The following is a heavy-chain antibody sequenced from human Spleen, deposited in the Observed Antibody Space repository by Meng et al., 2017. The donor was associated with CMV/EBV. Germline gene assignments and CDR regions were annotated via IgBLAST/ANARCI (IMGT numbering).Heavy chain of an antibody. CDR2: INPASGGT. D-gene: IGHD3-3*01. V-gene: IGHV1-2*02. J-gene: IGHJ4*02. Sequence: NVSCKAFGYPFTTHYLHWVRQAPGQGLEWMGWINPASGGTKYAQTFQGRGTLTRDASTNTVYMELTGLRSDDTAVYYCARLGVTVPYWGQGTLVTVSS. CDR1: GYPFTTHY. CDR3: ARLGVTVPY.